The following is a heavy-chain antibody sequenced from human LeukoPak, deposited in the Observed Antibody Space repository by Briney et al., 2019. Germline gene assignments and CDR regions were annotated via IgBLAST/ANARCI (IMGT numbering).Heavy chain of an antibody. J-gene: IGHJ4*02. CDR2: ISWNSGSI. CDR3: AKDIRAGYSSGRRFDY. D-gene: IGHD6-19*01. V-gene: IGHV3-9*01. Sequence: GGSLRLSCAASGFTFDDYAMPWVRQAPGKGLEWVSGISWNSGSIGYADSVKGRFTISRDNAKNSLYLQMNSLRAEDTALYYCAKDIRAGYSSGRRFDYWGQGTLVTVSS. CDR1: GFTFDDYA.